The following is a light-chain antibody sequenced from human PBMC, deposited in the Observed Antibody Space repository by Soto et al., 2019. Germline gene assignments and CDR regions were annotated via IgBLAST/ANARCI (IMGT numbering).Light chain of an antibody. J-gene: IGKJ4*01. CDR1: LAISRY. Sequence: DIQLTQSPSSLSASVGDRVTITCRASLAISRYLAWYQQKPGKVPELLIYATSTLQSGAPSRFSGSGSGTDFTLPISSLQPEDVATYYCHKYNHAPTFGGGTKVEIK. CDR3: HKYNHAPT. CDR2: ATS. V-gene: IGKV1-27*01.